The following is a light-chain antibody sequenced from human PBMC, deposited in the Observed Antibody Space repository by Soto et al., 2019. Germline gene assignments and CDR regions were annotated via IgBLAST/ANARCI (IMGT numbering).Light chain of an antibody. CDR3: QQYNNWPWT. Sequence: ETVMTQSPATLSVSPGEGATLSCRASQSVSNNLAWHQQKPGQGPRLLIYGASTRATGIPARFSGSGSATEFTLTISSLQSEDFAVYYCQQYNNWPWTFGQGTKVEVK. CDR2: GAS. V-gene: IGKV3-15*01. J-gene: IGKJ1*01. CDR1: QSVSNN.